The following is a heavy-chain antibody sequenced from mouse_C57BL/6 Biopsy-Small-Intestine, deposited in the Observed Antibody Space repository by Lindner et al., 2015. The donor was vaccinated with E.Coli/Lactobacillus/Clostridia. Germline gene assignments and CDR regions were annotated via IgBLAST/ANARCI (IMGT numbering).Heavy chain of an antibody. CDR1: GYAFSDSW. CDR3: ARSGNYYAYYFDY. D-gene: IGHD1-2*01. Sequence: VQLQESGPELVKPGASVKISCKASGYAFSDSWMDWVRQRPGEGLEWIGRIYPGDGSTNYNGKFTGKATLTADKSSSTAYVQLRSLTSEDSGVYFCARSGNYYAYYFDYWGQGTTLTVSS. V-gene: IGHV1-82*01. J-gene: IGHJ2*01. CDR2: IYPGDGST.